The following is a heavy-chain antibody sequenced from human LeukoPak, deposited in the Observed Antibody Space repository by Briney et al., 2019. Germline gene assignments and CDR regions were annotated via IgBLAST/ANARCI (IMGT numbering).Heavy chain of an antibody. Sequence: SETLSLTCAVYGGSLRGYYWSWIRQPPGKGLEWIGEINHSGSTNYNLSLKSRVTISVDTSKNQFSLKLSSVTAADTAVYYCSRGVTDPNWGQGTLVTVSS. CDR3: SRGVTDPN. CDR2: INHSGST. J-gene: IGHJ4*02. D-gene: IGHD3-16*01. V-gene: IGHV4-34*01. CDR1: GGSLRGYY.